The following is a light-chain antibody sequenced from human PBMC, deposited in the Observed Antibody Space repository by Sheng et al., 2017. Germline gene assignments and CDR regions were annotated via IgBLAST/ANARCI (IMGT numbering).Light chain of an antibody. CDR3: QHYKTYPLT. CDR1: QSISYW. J-gene: IGKJ4*01. CDR2: KAS. Sequence: DIQMTQSPSTLSASVGDRVTITCRASQSISYWLAWYQRKPGKAPKLLISKASTLESGVPSRFSGSGSGTEFTLTISSLQPDDFATYYCQHYKTYPLTFGGGTMLEIK. V-gene: IGKV1-5*03.